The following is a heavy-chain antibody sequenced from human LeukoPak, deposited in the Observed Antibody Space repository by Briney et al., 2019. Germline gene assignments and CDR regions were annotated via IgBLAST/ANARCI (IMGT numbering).Heavy chain of an antibody. Sequence: PSQTLSLTCTVSGGSISSGDYYWGWIRQPPGKGLEWIGYIYYSGSTYYNPSLKSRVTISVDTSKNQFSLKLSSVTAADTAVYYCARDRGYSYGYTNLDYWGQGTLVTVSS. CDR1: GGSISSGDYY. V-gene: IGHV4-30-4*01. CDR3: ARDRGYSYGYTNLDY. D-gene: IGHD5-18*01. CDR2: IYYSGST. J-gene: IGHJ4*02.